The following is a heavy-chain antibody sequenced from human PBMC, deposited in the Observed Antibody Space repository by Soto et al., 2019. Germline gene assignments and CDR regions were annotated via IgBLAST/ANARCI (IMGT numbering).Heavy chain of an antibody. J-gene: IGHJ5*02. D-gene: IGHD4-4*01. V-gene: IGHV5-51*01. CDR2: IYPGDSDT. CDR1: GYSFTSYW. CDR3: ARLRLQYMCWFDP. Sequence: GESLKISCKASGYSFTSYWIGWVRQMPGKGLEWMGIIYPGDSDTEYSSSFQGQVTISADKSICTAYLQWSSLKASDTAMYYCARLRLQYMCWFDPWGQGTLVTVSS.